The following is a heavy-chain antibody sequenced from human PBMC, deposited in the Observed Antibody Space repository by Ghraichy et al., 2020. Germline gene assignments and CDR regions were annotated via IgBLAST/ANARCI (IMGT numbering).Heavy chain of an antibody. V-gene: IGHV3-23*01. CDR3: AKDKGGGTAWGWYFDL. Sequence: GGSLRLSCAASGFTFSSYAMSWVRQAPGKGLEWVSAISGSGGSTYYADSVKGRFTISRDNSKNTLYLQMNSLRAEDTAVYYCAKDKGGGTAWGWYFDLWGRGTLVTVSS. CDR1: GFTFSSYA. CDR2: ISGSGGST. J-gene: IGHJ2*01. D-gene: IGHD5-18*01.